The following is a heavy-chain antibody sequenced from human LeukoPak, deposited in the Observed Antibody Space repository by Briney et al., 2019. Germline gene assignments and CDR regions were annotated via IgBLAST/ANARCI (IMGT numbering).Heavy chain of an antibody. CDR3: LKDQADYFDGSGSYFAH. CDR2: IFGSGEKE. CDR1: GFVFSNHA. D-gene: IGHD3-22*01. J-gene: IGHJ4*02. Sequence: GGSLRLSCVASGFVFSNHAMNWVRQAPGRGLEWVSVIFGSGEKEFYAAYVTGRCSISRDNSKNILYLPVSNVRAEDTAIYYCLKDQADYFDGSGSYFAHWGQGTLVTVSS. V-gene: IGHV3-23*01.